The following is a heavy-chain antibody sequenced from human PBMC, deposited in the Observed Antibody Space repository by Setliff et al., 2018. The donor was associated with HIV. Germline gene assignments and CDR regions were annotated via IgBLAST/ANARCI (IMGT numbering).Heavy chain of an antibody. D-gene: IGHD3-22*01. Sequence: SETLSLTCTVSGGSISSYYWSWIRQPAGTGLEWIGRIYTSGSTNYNPSLKSRVTMSVDTSKNQVSLKLSSVTAADTAVYYCARSDYYDSSGYNWFDPWGQGTLVTVSS. CDR2: IYTSGST. J-gene: IGHJ5*02. V-gene: IGHV4-4*07. CDR1: GGSISSYY. CDR3: ARSDYYDSSGYNWFDP.